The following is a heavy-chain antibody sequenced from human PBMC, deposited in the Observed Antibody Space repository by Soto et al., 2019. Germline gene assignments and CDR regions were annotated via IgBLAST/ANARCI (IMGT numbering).Heavy chain of an antibody. Sequence: EVQLVESGGGFVQPGGSLRLSCAASGFTFNGYSMNWVRQAPGKGLEWVSYISSGGGTIYYADSLKGRFTISRDNAKNSLFLQMNSLRTEDTAVYYCARAPSGSSLSWFDPWGQGTLVTVSS. CDR3: ARAPSGSSLSWFDP. CDR2: ISSGGGTI. CDR1: GFTFNGYS. D-gene: IGHD6-13*01. J-gene: IGHJ5*02. V-gene: IGHV3-48*01.